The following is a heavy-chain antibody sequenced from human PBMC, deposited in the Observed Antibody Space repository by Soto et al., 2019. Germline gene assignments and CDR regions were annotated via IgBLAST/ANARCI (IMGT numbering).Heavy chain of an antibody. CDR3: ASSEMTVTAFDY. CDR1: GGSISSGGYS. D-gene: IGHD2-21*02. CDR2: IYHSGST. J-gene: IGHJ4*02. Sequence: SETLSLTCAVSGGSISSGGYSWSWIRQPPGRGLEWIGYIYHSGSTYYNPSLKSRVTISVDRSKNQFSLKLSSVTAADTAVYYCASSEMTVTAFDYWGQGTLVTVSS. V-gene: IGHV4-30-2*01.